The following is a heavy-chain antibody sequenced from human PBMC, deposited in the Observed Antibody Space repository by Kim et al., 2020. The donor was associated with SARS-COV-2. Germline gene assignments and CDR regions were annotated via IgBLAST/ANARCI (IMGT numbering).Heavy chain of an antibody. V-gene: IGHV3-74*01. Sequence: GGSLRLSCAASGLTFSSSWMLWVRQAPGKGLVWVSRINIDGGSTSYADAVQGRCTISRDNARNTVYLQLNSLRAEATAVYYCARSWYTGSRYDYWGQVTL. J-gene: IGHJ4*02. D-gene: IGHD6-13*01. CDR2: INIDGGST. CDR3: ARSWYTGSRYDY. CDR1: GLTFSSSW.